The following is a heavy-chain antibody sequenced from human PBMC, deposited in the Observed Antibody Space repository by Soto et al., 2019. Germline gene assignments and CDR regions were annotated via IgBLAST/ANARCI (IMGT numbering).Heavy chain of an antibody. J-gene: IGHJ6*02. CDR1: GFTFTNFW. Sequence: GGSLRLSCVASGFTFTNFWMSWVRQAPGKGLEWVANIKGDGSEKRYVDSVKGRFTISRDNAKNSVYLQMNSLRVEDTALYYCGRDEVRNGVGVWGPGATVTVSS. CDR3: GRDEVRNGVGV. V-gene: IGHV3-7*01. CDR2: IKGDGSEK.